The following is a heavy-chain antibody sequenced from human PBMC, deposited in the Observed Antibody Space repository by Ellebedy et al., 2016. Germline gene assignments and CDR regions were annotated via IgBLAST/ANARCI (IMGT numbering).Heavy chain of an antibody. CDR2: ISSSSSYI. V-gene: IGHV3-21*01. Sequence: GESLKISXAASGFTFSSYSMNWVRQAPGKGLEWVSSISSSSSYIYYADSVKGRFTISRDNAKNSLYLQMNSLRAEDTAVYYCARGVGRTGPRGYYFDYWGQGTLVTVSS. J-gene: IGHJ4*02. CDR1: GFTFSSYS. CDR3: ARGVGRTGPRGYYFDY. D-gene: IGHD7-27*01.